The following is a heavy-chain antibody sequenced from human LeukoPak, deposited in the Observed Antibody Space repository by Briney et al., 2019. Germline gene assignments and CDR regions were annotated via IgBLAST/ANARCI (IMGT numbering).Heavy chain of an antibody. CDR2: IYSDGSA. CDR3: ARSKVETGRYFYYYMDV. V-gene: IGHV3-53*01. CDR1: GFTVSGYY. D-gene: IGHD4-23*01. Sequence: PGGSLRLSCAASGFTVSGYYMNWVRRAPGKGLEWVSVIYSDGSAYYADSVRGRFTISRDNSKNTLHLQMNSLRAEDTAVYYCARSKVETGRYFYYYMDVWGKGTTVTVSS. J-gene: IGHJ6*03.